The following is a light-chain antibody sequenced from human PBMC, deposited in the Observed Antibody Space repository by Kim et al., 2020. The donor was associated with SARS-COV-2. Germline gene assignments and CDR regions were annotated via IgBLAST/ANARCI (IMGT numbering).Light chain of an antibody. CDR2: DTS. Sequence: AIRMTQSPSSLSASAGDRITITCRASQSIGRCLVWYQQIPGKVPKLLIYDTSTLQSGVPSRFSGSGSGTDFTLTINCLQSEDFATYYCQQCYGFPYTFGQGTKLEI. V-gene: IGKV1-8*01. J-gene: IGKJ2*01. CDR1: QSIGRC. CDR3: QQCYGFPYT.